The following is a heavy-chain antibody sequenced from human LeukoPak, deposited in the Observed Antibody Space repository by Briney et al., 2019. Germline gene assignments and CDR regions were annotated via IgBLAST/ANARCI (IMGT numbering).Heavy chain of an antibody. CDR2: IRYDGSNK. D-gene: IGHD3-22*01. CDR3: AKDPSTNDYYDSSGYSNYFDY. V-gene: IGHV3-30*02. Sequence: PGGSLRLSCAASGFTFSSYGMHWVRQAPGKGLEWVAFIRYDGSNKYYADSAKGRFTISRDNSKNTLYLQMNSLRAEDTAVYYCAKDPSTNDYYDSSGYSNYFDYWGQGTLVTVSS. CDR1: GFTFSSYG. J-gene: IGHJ4*02.